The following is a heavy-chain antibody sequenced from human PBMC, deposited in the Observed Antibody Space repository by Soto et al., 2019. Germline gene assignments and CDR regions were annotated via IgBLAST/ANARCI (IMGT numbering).Heavy chain of an antibody. CDR3: ARILMNYYRLDY. Sequence: PSETLSLTCAVYGGSFSCYYWSWIRQPPGKGLEWIGEINHSGSTNYNPSLKSRVTISVDTSKSQVSLKLTSVTAADTAVYFCARILMNYYRLDYWGQGALVTVSS. J-gene: IGHJ4*02. V-gene: IGHV4-34*01. D-gene: IGHD3-10*01. CDR1: GGSFSCYY. CDR2: INHSGST.